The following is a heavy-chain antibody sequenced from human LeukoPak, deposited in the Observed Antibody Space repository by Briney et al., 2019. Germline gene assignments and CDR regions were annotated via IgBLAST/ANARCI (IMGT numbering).Heavy chain of an antibody. J-gene: IGHJ4*02. Sequence: GRSLRLSCAASGFTFSSYAMHWVRQAPGKGLEWVAVISYDGSNKYYADSVKGRFTISRDNSKNTPYLQMISLRAEDTAVYYCARMDTAARSTPDYWGQGTLVTVSS. CDR1: GFTFSSYA. D-gene: IGHD5-18*01. V-gene: IGHV3-30-3*01. CDR3: ARMDTAARSTPDY. CDR2: ISYDGSNK.